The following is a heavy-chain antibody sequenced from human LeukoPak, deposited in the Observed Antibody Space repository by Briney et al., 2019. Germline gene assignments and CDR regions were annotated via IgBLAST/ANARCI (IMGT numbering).Heavy chain of an antibody. CDR2: INPNSGGT. Sequence: ASVKVSYKASGYTFTGYYMHWVRQAPGQGLEWMGWINPNSGGTNYAQKFQGRVTMTRDTSISTAYMELSRLRSDDTAVYYCARVRSRSAGYSSGWYPPGRGFDPWGQGTLVTVSS. CDR3: ARVRSRSAGYSSGWYPPGRGFDP. D-gene: IGHD6-19*01. J-gene: IGHJ5*02. CDR1: GYTFTGYY. V-gene: IGHV1-2*02.